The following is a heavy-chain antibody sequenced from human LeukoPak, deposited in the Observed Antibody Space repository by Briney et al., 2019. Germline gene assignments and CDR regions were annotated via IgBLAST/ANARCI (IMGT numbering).Heavy chain of an antibody. CDR2: IYYSGST. Sequence: PSETLSLTCTVSGGSISSYYWSWIRQPPGKGLEWIGYIYYSGSTNYNPSLKSRVTISVDTSKNQFSLKLSSVTAADTAVYYCARDHYRFEDHLDYWGQGTLVTVSS. D-gene: IGHD3-16*02. CDR3: ARDHYRFEDHLDY. J-gene: IGHJ4*02. V-gene: IGHV4-59*01. CDR1: GGSISSYY.